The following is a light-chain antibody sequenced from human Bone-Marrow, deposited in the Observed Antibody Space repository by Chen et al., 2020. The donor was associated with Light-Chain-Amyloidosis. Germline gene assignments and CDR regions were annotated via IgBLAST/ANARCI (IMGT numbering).Light chain of an antibody. Sequence: QSPLSQPASVSCSPARSLPLPPPGTSSDVGGDNHVSWYQQHPDNAPKLMIYEVTNRPSWVPDRFSGSKSDNTASLTISGLQTEDEADYFCSSYTITNTLVFGSGTRVTVL. CDR2: EVT. CDR3: SSYTITNTLV. V-gene: IGLV2-14*01. CDR1: SSDVGGDNH. J-gene: IGLJ1*01.